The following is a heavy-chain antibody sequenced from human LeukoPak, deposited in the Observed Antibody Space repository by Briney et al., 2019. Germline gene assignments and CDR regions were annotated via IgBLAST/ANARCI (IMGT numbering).Heavy chain of an antibody. CDR1: GYSISSGYY. CDR3: VRSSPLYGAAFDI. CDR2: IYHSGST. J-gene: IGHJ3*02. D-gene: IGHD4-17*01. V-gene: IGHV4-38-2*01. Sequence: SETLSLTCAVSGYSISSGYYWGWIRQPPGKGLEWIGSIYHSGSTYYNPSLKSRVTISVDTSKNQFYLKLSSVTAADTAVYYFVRSSPLYGAAFDIWGQGKMVTVSS.